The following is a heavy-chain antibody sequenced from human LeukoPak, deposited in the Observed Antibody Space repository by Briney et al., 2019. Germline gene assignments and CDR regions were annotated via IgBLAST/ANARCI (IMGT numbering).Heavy chain of an antibody. CDR3: ASDYSSSYYGIDY. J-gene: IGHJ4*02. Sequence: GGSLRLSCAASGFTFSSYWMHWVRQAPGKGLVWVSRINSDGSSTSYADSVKGRFTISRDNSKNTLYLQMNSLRAEDTAVYYCASDYSSSYYGIDYWGQGTLVTVSS. D-gene: IGHD6-13*01. CDR2: INSDGSST. CDR1: GFTFSSYW. V-gene: IGHV3-74*01.